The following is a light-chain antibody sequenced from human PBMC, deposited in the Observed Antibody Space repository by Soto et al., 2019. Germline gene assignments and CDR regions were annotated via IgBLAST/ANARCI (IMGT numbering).Light chain of an antibody. CDR3: SSSTPTRGLV. CDR2: DVS. Sequence: QSALTQPASVSGSLGQSISISCTEASSDLTYNSVSWYQHHPHKAPKLIIYDVSYRPSGVSTRFSGSQSAGSASLTISGLQAEDEADYYCSSSTPTRGLVFGSGTQRTVL. CDR1: SSDLTYNS. V-gene: IGLV2-14*01. J-gene: IGLJ1*01.